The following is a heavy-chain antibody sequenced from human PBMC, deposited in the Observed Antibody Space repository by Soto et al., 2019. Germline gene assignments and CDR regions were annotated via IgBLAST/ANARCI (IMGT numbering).Heavy chain of an antibody. CDR2: IYYSGST. CDR1: GGSISSYY. Sequence: SETLSLTCTVSGGSISSYYWSWIRQPPGKGLEWIGYIYYSGSTNYNPSLKSRVTISVDTSKNQFSLKLSSVTAADTAVYYCAGYDSSGYYGSESDYWGQGTLVTVSS. CDR3: AGYDSSGYYGSESDY. V-gene: IGHV4-59*01. J-gene: IGHJ4*02. D-gene: IGHD3-22*01.